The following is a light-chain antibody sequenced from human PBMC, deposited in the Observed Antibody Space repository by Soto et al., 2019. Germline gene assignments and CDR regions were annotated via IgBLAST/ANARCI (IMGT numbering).Light chain of an antibody. CDR3: AAWDDSLNGRV. J-gene: IGLJ1*01. CDR2: YDN. Sequence: QSVLTQPPSASGTPGQRVTISCSGSNSNIGSNTVNWYQQLPGTAPKLLIYYDNLRPSGVPDRISGSKSGTSASLAISGLQSDDEADYYCAAWDDSLNGRVFGTGTKV. V-gene: IGLV1-44*01. CDR1: NSNIGSNT.